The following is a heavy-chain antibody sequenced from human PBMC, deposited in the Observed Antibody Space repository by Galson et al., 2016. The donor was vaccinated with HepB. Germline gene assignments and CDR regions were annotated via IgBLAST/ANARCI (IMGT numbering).Heavy chain of an antibody. CDR1: GFPLTSYG. CDR3: ARISRDYYFGMDV. J-gene: IGHJ6*02. Sequence: SVKVSCKASGFPLTSYGIIWVRLAPRQGLEWMGWISPYNGDTNYPQKFQGRVTVTADTSTSTAYMELRSLRSDDTAVYYCARISRDYYFGMDVWGLGTTVIVSS. V-gene: IGHV1-18*01. CDR2: ISPYNGDT.